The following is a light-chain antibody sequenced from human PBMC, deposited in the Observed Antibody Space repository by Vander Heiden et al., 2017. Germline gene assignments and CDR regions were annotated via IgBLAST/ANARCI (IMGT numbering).Light chain of an antibody. Sequence: DIQLTQSPSSLSASVGDRVTITCRAGQSIGSYVSWYQQKPGKAPKLVIYAASNGQSGVPERFSGSGSGTDFTLSSSRLQPEDFATYYCQQSYGTWTFGQGTKVEIK. V-gene: IGKV1-39*01. CDR2: AAS. CDR3: QQSYGTWT. CDR1: QSIGSY. J-gene: IGKJ1*01.